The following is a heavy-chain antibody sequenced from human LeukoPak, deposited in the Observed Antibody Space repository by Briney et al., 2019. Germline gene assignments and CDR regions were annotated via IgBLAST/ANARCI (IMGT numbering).Heavy chain of an antibody. CDR3: ARDLMDTPMWEFDY. Sequence: ASVKVSCKASGYTFTGYRMHWVRQAPGQRLEWMGWINPNNGDTKYTQKFQDRVTLTRDTSISTAYMELNRLKSDDTAVYYCARDLMDTPMWEFDYWGQGTLVTVSS. V-gene: IGHV1-2*02. CDR1: GYTFTGYR. D-gene: IGHD5-18*01. CDR2: INPNNGDT. J-gene: IGHJ4*02.